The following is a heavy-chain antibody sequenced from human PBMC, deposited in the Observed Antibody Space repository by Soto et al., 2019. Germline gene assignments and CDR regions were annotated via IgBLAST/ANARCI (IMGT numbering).Heavy chain of an antibody. V-gene: IGHV3-43*02. Sequence: GGSLRLSCAASGFTFDDYAMHWVRQAPGKGLEWVSLISGDGGSTYYADSVKGRFTISRDNSKNSLYLQMNSLRTEDTALYYCAKVMRYDFWSGYSTYFYYGMDVWGLGTTVTVSS. D-gene: IGHD3-3*01. CDR1: GFTFDDYA. J-gene: IGHJ6*02. CDR3: AKVMRYDFWSGYSTYFYYGMDV. CDR2: ISGDGGST.